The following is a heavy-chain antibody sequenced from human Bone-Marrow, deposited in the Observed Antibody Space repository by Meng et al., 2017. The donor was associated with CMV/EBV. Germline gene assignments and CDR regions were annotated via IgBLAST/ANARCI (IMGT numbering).Heavy chain of an antibody. CDR2: ISWNSGSI. D-gene: IGHD4/OR15-4a*01. CDR1: GFTFDDYA. Sequence: SLKISCAASGFTFDDYAMHWVRQAPGKGLEWVSGISWNSGSIGYADSVKGRFTISRDNSKNSLYLQMNSLRTEDTALYYCAKDSSDYGGSYFDYWGQGTLVTVSS. CDR3: AKDSSDYGGSYFDY. J-gene: IGHJ4*02. V-gene: IGHV3-9*01.